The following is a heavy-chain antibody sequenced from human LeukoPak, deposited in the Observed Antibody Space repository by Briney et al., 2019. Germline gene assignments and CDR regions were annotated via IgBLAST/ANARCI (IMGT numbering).Heavy chain of an antibody. D-gene: IGHD3-22*01. CDR2: ISYDGSNK. J-gene: IGHJ4*02. Sequence: TGGSLRLSCAASGFTFSSYAMHWVRQAPGKGLEWVAVISYDGSNKYYADSVKGRFTISRDNSKNTLYLQMNSLRAEDTAVYYCARRYYYDSGSDFDSWGQGTLVTVSS. V-gene: IGHV3-30-3*01. CDR1: GFTFSSYA. CDR3: ARRYYYDSGSDFDS.